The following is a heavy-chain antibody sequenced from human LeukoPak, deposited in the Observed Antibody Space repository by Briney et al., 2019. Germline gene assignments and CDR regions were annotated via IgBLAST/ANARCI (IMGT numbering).Heavy chain of an antibody. CDR3: ARDNGATIDY. D-gene: IGHD5-12*01. CDR1: GYTFTSYD. V-gene: IGHV1-8*01. J-gene: IGHJ4*02. CDR2: MNPNSGNT. Sequence: ASVKVSCKASGYTFTSYDINWVRQATGQGLEWMGWMNPNSGNTGYAQKFQGRVTITADKSTSTAYMELSSLRSEDTAVYYCARDNGATIDYWGQGTLVTVSS.